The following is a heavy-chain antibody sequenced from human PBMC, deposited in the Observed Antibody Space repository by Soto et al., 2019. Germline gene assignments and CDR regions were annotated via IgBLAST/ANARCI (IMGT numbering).Heavy chain of an antibody. CDR3: ARDIGILTPYYYYYMDV. D-gene: IGHD1-26*01. CDR1: GFTFSSYS. CDR2: ISSSSSTI. Sequence: HPGGSLRLSCAASGFTFSSYSMNWVRQAPGKGLEWVSYISSSSSTIYYADSVKGRFTISRDNAKNSLYLQMNSLRAEDTAVYYCARDIGILTPYYYYYMDVWGKGTTVTVSS. V-gene: IGHV3-48*01. J-gene: IGHJ6*03.